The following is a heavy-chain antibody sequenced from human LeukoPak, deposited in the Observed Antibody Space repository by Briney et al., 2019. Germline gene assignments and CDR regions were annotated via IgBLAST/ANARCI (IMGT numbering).Heavy chain of an antibody. D-gene: IGHD3-3*01. Sequence: SETLSLTCAVYGGSFSGYYWSWIRQPQGKGLEWIGEINHSGSTNYNPSLKSRVTISVDTSKNQFSLKLSSVTAADTAVYYCARHPRSGYYHYYYGMDVWGQGTTVTVSS. CDR2: INHSGST. V-gene: IGHV4-34*01. CDR1: GGSFSGYY. CDR3: ARHPRSGYYHYYYGMDV. J-gene: IGHJ6*02.